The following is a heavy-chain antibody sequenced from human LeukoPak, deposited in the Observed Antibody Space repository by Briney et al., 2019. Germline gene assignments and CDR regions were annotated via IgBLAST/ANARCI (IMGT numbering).Heavy chain of an antibody. CDR2: ISGSGGPT. D-gene: IGHD3-10*01. J-gene: IGHJ4*02. V-gene: IGHV3-23*01. CDR1: GFTFSSYW. Sequence: GGSLRLSCAASGFTFSSYWMNWVRQGPGKGLEWVADISGSGGPTNYADSVKGRFTISRDDSKNTLYLQMNSLRAEDTAVYYCAKDSSTYYYGSGSYGGSVDYWGQGTLVTVSS. CDR3: AKDSSTYYYGSGSYGGSVDY.